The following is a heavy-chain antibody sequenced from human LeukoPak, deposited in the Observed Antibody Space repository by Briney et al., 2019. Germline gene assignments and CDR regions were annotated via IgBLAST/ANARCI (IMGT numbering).Heavy chain of an antibody. J-gene: IGHJ4*02. CDR3: AREGRGSSWYYFNY. V-gene: IGHV4-4*07. CDR2: IYTSGST. D-gene: IGHD6-13*01. Sequence: PSETLSLTCNVSGGSISSYYWSWIRQPAGEGLEWIGRIYTSGSTNYNPSLKSRVTMSVDTSKNQSSLKLSSVTAADTAVYYCAREGRGSSWYYFNYWGQGTLVTVSS. CDR1: GGSISSYY.